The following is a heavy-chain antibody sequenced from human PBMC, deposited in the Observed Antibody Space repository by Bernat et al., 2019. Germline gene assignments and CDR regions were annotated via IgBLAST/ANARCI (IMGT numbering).Heavy chain of an antibody. D-gene: IGHD3-22*01. CDR3: AKDLLRPVVVGAVDY. J-gene: IGHJ4*02. CDR2: ISYDGSNK. V-gene: IGHV3-30*18. Sequence: QVQLVESGGGVVQPGRSLRLSCAASGFTFSSYGMHWVRQAPGKGLEWVAVISYDGSNKYYADSVKGRFTISRDNSKNTLYLQMNSLRAEDTAVYYCAKDLLRPVVVGAVDYWGQGTLVTVSS. CDR1: GFTFSSYG.